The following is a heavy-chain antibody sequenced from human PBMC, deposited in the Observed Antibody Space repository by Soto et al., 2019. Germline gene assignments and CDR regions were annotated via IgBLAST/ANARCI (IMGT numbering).Heavy chain of an antibody. D-gene: IGHD6-13*01. CDR2: ISDSGGST. V-gene: IGHV3-23*01. J-gene: IGHJ3*02. CDR3: ARGITATTTLAFDI. CDR1: GFPFSSFA. Sequence: PGGSLRLSCAVSGFPFSSFAMNWVRQAPGRGLEWVSFISDSGGSTYYADSVKGRFTISRDNSKNTLYLQMNSLRAEDTAVYYCARGITATTTLAFDIWDQGTTVTVSS.